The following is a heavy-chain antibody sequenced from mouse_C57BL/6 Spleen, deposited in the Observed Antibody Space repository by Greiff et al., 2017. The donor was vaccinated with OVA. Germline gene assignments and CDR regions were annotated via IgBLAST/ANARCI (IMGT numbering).Heavy chain of an antibody. V-gene: IGHV1-64*01. Sequence: VQLQQPGAELVKPGASVKLSCKASGYTFTSYWMHWVKQRPGQGLEWIGMIHPNSGSTNYNEKFKSKATLTVDKSSSTAYMQLSSLTSEDSAVYYCARSDYSNYQYYYAMDYWGQGTSVTVSS. CDR3: ARSDYSNYQYYYAMDY. CDR2: IHPNSGST. CDR1: GYTFTSYW. D-gene: IGHD2-5*01. J-gene: IGHJ4*01.